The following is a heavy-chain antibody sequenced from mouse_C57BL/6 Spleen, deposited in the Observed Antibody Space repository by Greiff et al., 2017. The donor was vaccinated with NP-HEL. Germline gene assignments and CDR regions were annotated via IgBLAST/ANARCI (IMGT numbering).Heavy chain of an antibody. CDR2: IYPGSGST. V-gene: IGHV1-55*01. Sequence: VQLQQPGAELVKPGASVKMSCKASGYTFTSYWITWVKQRPGQGLEWIGDIYPGSGSTNYNEKFKSKATLTVDTSSSTAYMQLSSLTSEDSAVYYCARGGRITTVVAPMDYWGQGTSVTVSS. CDR1: GYTFTSYW. D-gene: IGHD1-1*01. J-gene: IGHJ4*01. CDR3: ARGGRITTVVAPMDY.